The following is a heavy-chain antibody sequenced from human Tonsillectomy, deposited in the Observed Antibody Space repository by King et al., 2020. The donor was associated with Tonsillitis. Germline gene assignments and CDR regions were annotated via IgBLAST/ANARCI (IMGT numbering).Heavy chain of an antibody. D-gene: IGHD2-21*02. CDR3: ARAGCGGDCPSLDY. Sequence: LQLQESGPGLVKPSETLSLTCSVSGGSIRGYYWSWMRQPPGKGLEWIGFIHYSGSTNYGPSLKSRVTISVDTSQNQFSLTLTSVTAADTAVYYCARAGCGGDCPSLDYWGQGTLVTVSS. CDR1: GGSIRGYY. V-gene: IGHV4-59*01. CDR2: IHYSGST. J-gene: IGHJ4*02.